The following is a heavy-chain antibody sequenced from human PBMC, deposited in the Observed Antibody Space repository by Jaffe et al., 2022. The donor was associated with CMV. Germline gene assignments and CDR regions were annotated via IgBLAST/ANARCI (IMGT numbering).Heavy chain of an antibody. Sequence: EVQLVESGGGLVQPGGSLRLSCAASGFTFSNYEINWVRQAPGEGLEWVSYITSSGTTMYYADSVKGRFTISRDNAKNSLYLQMNSLRVEDTAVYYCARGERYSDWLTPYYYYYMDVWGKGTTVTVSS. J-gene: IGHJ6*03. CDR1: GFTFSNYE. D-gene: IGHD3-9*01. V-gene: IGHV3-48*03. CDR2: ITSSGTTM. CDR3: ARGERYSDWLTPYYYYYMDV.